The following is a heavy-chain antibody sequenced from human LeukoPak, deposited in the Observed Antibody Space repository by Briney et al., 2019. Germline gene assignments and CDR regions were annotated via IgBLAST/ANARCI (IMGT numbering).Heavy chain of an antibody. CDR2: IYYSGST. CDR1: GGSLSSSSYY. CDR3: TGGSYDVLTGYFTLGEY. Sequence: PSETLSLTCTVSGGSLSSSSYYWGWVHEPPGKGLEWIRNIYYSGSTYSHPSLKSRLTISLDTSQRQFSLRLSSVTAADTALYYCTGGSYDVLTGYFTLGEYWGQGTLVTV. J-gene: IGHJ4*02. D-gene: IGHD3-9*01. V-gene: IGHV4-39*01.